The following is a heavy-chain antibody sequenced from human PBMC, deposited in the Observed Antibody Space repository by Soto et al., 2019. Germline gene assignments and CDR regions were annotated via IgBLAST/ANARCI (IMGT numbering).Heavy chain of an antibody. Sequence: GASVKVSRKASGYTFTSYGISWVRQAPGQVLEWMGWISDYNGNTNYAQKLQGRVKMTTDTSKSKAYMELRSPRSDDKAVYYCASDPSSWIKPILDYWG. D-gene: IGHD2-21*01. CDR3: ASDPSSWIKPILDY. J-gene: IGHJ4*01. CDR1: GYTFTSYG. V-gene: IGHV1-18*01. CDR2: ISDYNGNT.